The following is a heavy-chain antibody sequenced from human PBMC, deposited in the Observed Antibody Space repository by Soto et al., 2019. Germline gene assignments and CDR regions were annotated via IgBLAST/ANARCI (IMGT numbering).Heavy chain of an antibody. Sequence: ASVKVSCKASGYTFTSYAMHWVRQAPGQRLEWMGWINTGNGNTKYSQKFQGRVTITRDTSASTAYMELSSLRSEDTAVYYCARGRLVRGVLGPYFDYWGQGTLVTVSS. CDR2: INTGNGNT. CDR3: ARGRLVRGVLGPYFDY. D-gene: IGHD6-25*01. V-gene: IGHV1-3*04. J-gene: IGHJ4*02. CDR1: GYTFTSYA.